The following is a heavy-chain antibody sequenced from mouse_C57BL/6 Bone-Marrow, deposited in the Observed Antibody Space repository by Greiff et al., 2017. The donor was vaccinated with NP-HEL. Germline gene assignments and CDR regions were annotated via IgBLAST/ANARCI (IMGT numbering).Heavy chain of an antibody. CDR2: IWGDGST. D-gene: IGHD1-1*01. V-gene: IGHV2-3*01. Sequence: VNVVESGPGLVAPSQSLSITCTVSGFSLTSYGVRWVRQPPGQGLEWLGVIWGDGSTNYHSALISRLSISKDNSKSQVFLKLNSLQTDDTATYYCAKEETLSYGSSPWFAYWGQGTLVTVSA. CDR1: GFSLTSYG. CDR3: AKEETLSYGSSPWFAY. J-gene: IGHJ3*01.